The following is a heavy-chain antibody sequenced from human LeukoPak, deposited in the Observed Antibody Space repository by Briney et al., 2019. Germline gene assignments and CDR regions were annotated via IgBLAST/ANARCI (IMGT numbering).Heavy chain of an antibody. D-gene: IGHD6-19*01. CDR2: ISYDGTNK. CDR1: GFTFSSYA. J-gene: IGHJ3*02. V-gene: IGHV3-30-3*01. Sequence: PGRSLRLSCAASGFTFSSYAMHWVRQAPGEGLEWVAVISYDGTNKHYADSVKGRFTISRDNSNNTLYLQMNSLRAEDTAVYYCARDPHSSGWYFSAFDIWGQGTMVTVSS. CDR3: ARDPHSSGWYFSAFDI.